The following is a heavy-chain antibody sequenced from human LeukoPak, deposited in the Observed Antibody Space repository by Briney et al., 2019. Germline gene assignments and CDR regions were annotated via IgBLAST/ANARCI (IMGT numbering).Heavy chain of an antibody. CDR1: GGSISSYY. V-gene: IGHV4-4*07. CDR3: ARDSYVQQWLPQPIYYYYGMDV. J-gene: IGHJ6*02. Sequence: SETLALTCTVSGGSISSYYWSWLRQPAGKGLEWLGRIYTSGSTNYNPSLKSRVTMSVDTSKNQFSLKLSSVTAADTAVYYCARDSYVQQWLPQPIYYYYGMDVWGQGTTVTVSS. CDR2: IYTSGST. D-gene: IGHD6-19*01.